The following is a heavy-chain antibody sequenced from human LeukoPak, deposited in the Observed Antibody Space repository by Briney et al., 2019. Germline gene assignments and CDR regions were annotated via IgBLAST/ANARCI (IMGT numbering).Heavy chain of an antibody. Sequence: GGSLRLSCVASGFTFSSHGMHWVRQAPGKGLEWVAAIWYDGSNKYYADSVKGRFTISRDNSKNTLYLQMNSLRAEDTAVYYCASEGRYCSSTSCRDYYDTSGLDYWGQGTLVTVSS. J-gene: IGHJ4*02. CDR3: ASEGRYCSSTSCRDYYDTSGLDY. CDR1: GFTFSSHG. D-gene: IGHD2-2*01. CDR2: IWYDGSNK. V-gene: IGHV3-33*08.